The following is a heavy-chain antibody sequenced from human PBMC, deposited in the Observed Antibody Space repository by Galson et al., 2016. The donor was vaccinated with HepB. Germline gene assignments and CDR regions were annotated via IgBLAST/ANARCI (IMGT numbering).Heavy chain of an antibody. CDR1: HGSMSRYY. CDR2: IPYSGNT. V-gene: IGHV4-59*01. J-gene: IGHJ5*02. CDR3: ARTKPDTMFGLVVTYFFDP. D-gene: IGHD3-9*01. Sequence: SETLSPTCTVSHGSMSRYYWSWIRQPPGKGLEWIGFIPYSGNTTHSPSLKSRVGMSIDASKNQSSLKLSSVTAADTAVYYFARTKPDTMFGLVVTYFFDPWGQGVPVTVSS.